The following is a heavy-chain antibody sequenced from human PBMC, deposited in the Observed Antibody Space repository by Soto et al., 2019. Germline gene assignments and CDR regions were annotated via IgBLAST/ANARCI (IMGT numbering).Heavy chain of an antibody. Sequence: SVKVFCKASGDTFSFYTINWVRQAPGLGLEWMGRVNPILSMSNYAQKFQGRVTMTADKSTSTAYMELRSLRSEDTASYYCAVTGTYNWFHPWGQGTLVTVSS. CDR1: GDTFSFYT. V-gene: IGHV1-69*02. J-gene: IGHJ5*02. D-gene: IGHD7-27*01. CDR3: AVTGTYNWFHP. CDR2: VNPILSMS.